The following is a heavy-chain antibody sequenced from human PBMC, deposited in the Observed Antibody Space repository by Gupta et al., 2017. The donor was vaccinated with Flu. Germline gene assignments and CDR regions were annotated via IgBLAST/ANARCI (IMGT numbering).Heavy chain of an antibody. CDR1: GGSISVGDYY. V-gene: IGHV4-31*11. Sequence: VQLKQSGPGLVKSSQTLSLTCAVSGGSISVGDYYWSWIRHHPGKGLEWIGYLHRRGSTYYNPSLKSRLILSIDTAKRQFSLDLGSVTAADTALYYCARSDSSMLEMRGAFDLWGQGTMITVSS. CDR2: LHRRGST. CDR3: ARSDSSMLEMRGAFDL. D-gene: IGHD2/OR15-2a*01. J-gene: IGHJ3*01.